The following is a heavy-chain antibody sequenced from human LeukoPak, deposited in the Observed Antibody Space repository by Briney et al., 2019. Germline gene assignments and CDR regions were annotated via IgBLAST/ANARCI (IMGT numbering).Heavy chain of an antibody. J-gene: IGHJ4*02. V-gene: IGHV4-39*01. CDR1: GGSISSGLYY. D-gene: IGHD1-26*01. CDR2: MHYSGST. CDR3: AKNDRGRPADY. Sequence: PSETLSLTCSVSGGSISSGLYYWSWIRQPPGKGLEWIVSMHYSGSTYYSPSLKSRVTISVDTSKNQYSLRLLSVTAADTSVYYCAKNDRGRPADYWGQGTLVTVSS.